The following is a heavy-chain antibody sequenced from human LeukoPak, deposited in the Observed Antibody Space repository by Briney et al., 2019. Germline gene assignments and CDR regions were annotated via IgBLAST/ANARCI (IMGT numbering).Heavy chain of an antibody. Sequence: KPSETLSLTCTVSGGSISSSSYYWGWIRQPPGKGLEWIGSIYYSGSTYYNPSLKSRVTISVDTSKNQFSLKLSSVTAADTAVYYCARQYYDYVWGSWVSKNKWFDPWGQGTLVTVSS. D-gene: IGHD3-16*01. J-gene: IGHJ5*02. CDR2: IYYSGST. V-gene: IGHV4-39*01. CDR1: GGSISSSSYY. CDR3: ARQYYDYVWGSWVSKNKWFDP.